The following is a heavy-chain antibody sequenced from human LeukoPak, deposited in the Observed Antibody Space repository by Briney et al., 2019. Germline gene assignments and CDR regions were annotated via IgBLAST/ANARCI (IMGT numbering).Heavy chain of an antibody. CDR3: AQLLLRGPTA. Sequence: GGFLRLSCAVSGFTFTNYYMSWVRQAPGKGLEWVANINQVGTETFYVDSVKGRFTISRDNAKNSLYLQMSSLRAEDTAVYYCAQLLLRGPTAWGQGTLVTVSS. J-gene: IGHJ4*02. CDR2: INQVGTET. V-gene: IGHV3-7*01. D-gene: IGHD2-15*01. CDR1: GFTFTNYY.